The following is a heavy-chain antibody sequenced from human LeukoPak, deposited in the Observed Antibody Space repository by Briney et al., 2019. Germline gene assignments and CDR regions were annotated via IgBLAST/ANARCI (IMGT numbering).Heavy chain of an antibody. D-gene: IGHD3-10*01. CDR1: GFTFDD. CDR3: AGTMVRGDHFDD. V-gene: IGHV3-20*04. CDR2: INWFGGST. Sequence: GGSLRLSCAVSGFTFDDLYWVRQAPREGLEWVAVINWFGGSTGYADSVKGRFPISRDNAKNSLYLQINIRRAEDTAVYYCAGTMVRGDHFDDWGQETLVTVSS. J-gene: IGHJ4*02.